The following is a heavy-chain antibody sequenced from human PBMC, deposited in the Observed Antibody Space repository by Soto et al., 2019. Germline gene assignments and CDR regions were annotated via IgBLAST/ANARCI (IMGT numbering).Heavy chain of an antibody. V-gene: IGHV1-2*04. CDR2: INPNSGGT. D-gene: IGHD2-2*01. J-gene: IGHJ5*02. CDR1: GYTFTGYY. Sequence: EASVKVSCKASGYTFTGYYMHWVRQAPGQGLEWMGWINPNSGGTNYAQKFQGWVTMTRDTSISTAYMELSRLRSDDTAVYYCARAVPATYNWFDPWGQGTLVTVSS. CDR3: ARAVPATYNWFDP.